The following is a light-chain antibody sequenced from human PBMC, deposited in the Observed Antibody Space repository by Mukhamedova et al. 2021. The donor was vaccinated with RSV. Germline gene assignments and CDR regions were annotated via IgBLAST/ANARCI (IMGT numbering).Light chain of an antibody. CDR3: QQSYIAPIT. Sequence: WYQRRVHGRAPNLLIYAAAVLHDGVPSRFRGSGSGTNFTLTITSLQAEDFATYYCQQSYIAPITFGHGTRLDI. CDR2: AAA. V-gene: IGKV1-39*01. J-gene: IGKJ5*01.